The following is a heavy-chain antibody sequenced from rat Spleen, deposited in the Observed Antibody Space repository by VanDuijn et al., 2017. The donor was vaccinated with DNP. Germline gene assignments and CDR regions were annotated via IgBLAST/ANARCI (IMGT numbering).Heavy chain of an antibody. V-gene: IGHV5-25*01. J-gene: IGHJ4*01. CDR3: ARLRLEWEVRAMDA. Sequence: EVQLVESGGDLVQPGRSLKLSCTASGFTFRNYDMAWVRQAPAKGLEWVASISPNADKTYYRDSVKGRFTVSRDNAKSNLYLQMDNLRSEDTATYYCARLRLEWEVRAMDAWGQGTSVTVSS. CDR2: ISPNADKT. CDR1: GFTFRNYD. D-gene: IGHD1-1*01.